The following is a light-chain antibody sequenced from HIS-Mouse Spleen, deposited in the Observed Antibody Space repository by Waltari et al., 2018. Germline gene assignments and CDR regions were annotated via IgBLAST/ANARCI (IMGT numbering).Light chain of an antibody. CDR2: DAS. J-gene: IGKJ5*01. Sequence: DIQMTQSPSSLSASVRDRVTITCQASQDISNYLNWYQQKPGKAPKLLIFDASNLETGVPSRFSGSGSGTDFTFTISSLQPEDIATYYCQQYDNLPPVITFGQGTRLEIK. CDR1: QDISNY. CDR3: QQYDNLPPVIT. V-gene: IGKV1-33*01.